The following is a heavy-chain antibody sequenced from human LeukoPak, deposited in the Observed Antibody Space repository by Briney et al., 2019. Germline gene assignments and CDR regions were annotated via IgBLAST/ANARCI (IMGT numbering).Heavy chain of an antibody. D-gene: IGHD5-12*01. V-gene: IGHV1-2*06. Sequence: ASVRVSCKASGYTFTGYYMHWVRQAPGQGLEWMGRINPNSGGTNYAQKFQGRVTMTRDTSISTAYMELSRLRSDDTAVYYCASDVDIVATNGGTDYYYMDVWGKGTTDTVSS. CDR2: INPNSGGT. J-gene: IGHJ6*03. CDR1: GYTFTGYY. CDR3: ASDVDIVATNGGTDYYYMDV.